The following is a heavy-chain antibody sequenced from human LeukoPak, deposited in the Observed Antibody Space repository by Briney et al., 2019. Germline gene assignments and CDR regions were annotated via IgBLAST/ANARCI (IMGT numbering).Heavy chain of an antibody. CDR2: IYYSGST. J-gene: IGHJ4*02. V-gene: IGHV4-59*01. Sequence: SETLSLTCTVSGGSISNYYWSWIRQPPGRGLEWIGYIYYSGSTNYNPSLKSRVTISVDTSKNQFSLKLTSVTAADTAVYYCARTSLADYWGQGTLVTVSS. CDR1: GGSISNYY. CDR3: ARTSLADY.